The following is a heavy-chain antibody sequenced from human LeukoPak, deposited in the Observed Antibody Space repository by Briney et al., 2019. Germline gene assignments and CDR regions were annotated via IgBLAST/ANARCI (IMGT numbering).Heavy chain of an antibody. J-gene: IGHJ4*02. CDR1: GFTFSSYE. Sequence: PGGSLRLSCATSGFTFSSYEMNWVRQAPGKGLEWVSYISSSGSTINYADSVKGRFTISRDNSKNSLYLQMNSLRAEDTAVYYCARDFVAAAGIDYWGRGTLVTVSS. CDR3: ARDFVAAAGIDY. D-gene: IGHD6-13*01. V-gene: IGHV3-48*03. CDR2: ISSSGSTI.